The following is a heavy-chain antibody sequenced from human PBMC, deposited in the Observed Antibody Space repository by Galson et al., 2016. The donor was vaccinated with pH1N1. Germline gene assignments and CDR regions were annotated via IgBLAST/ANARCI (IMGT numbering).Heavy chain of an antibody. J-gene: IGHJ6*02. V-gene: IGHV3-48*03. D-gene: IGHD3-3*01. CDR3: ARNSIFGVVIKMYGMDV. CDR1: GFTFSSYE. Sequence: SLRLSCAASGFTFSSYEMNWVRQAPGKGLEWVSYISSSGSTIYYADSVKGRFTISRDNAKNSLDLQMNSLRAEDTAVYYCARNSIFGVVIKMYGMDVWGQGTTLTVSS. CDR2: ISSSGSTI.